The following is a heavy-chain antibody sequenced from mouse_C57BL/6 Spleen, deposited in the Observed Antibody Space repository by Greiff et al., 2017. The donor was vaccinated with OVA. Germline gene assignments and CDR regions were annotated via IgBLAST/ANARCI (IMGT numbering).Heavy chain of an antibody. CDR3: ARYYDYAMDY. D-gene: IGHD1-1*01. Sequence: VQLQQPGAELVMPGASVKLSCKASGYTFTSYWMHWVKQRPGQGLEWIGEIDPSDSYTNYNQKFKGKSTLTVDKSSSTAYMQLSSLTSEDSAVYYCARYYDYAMDYWGQEPQSPSPQ. J-gene: IGHJ4*01. CDR1: GYTFTSYW. CDR2: IDPSDSYT. V-gene: IGHV1-69*01.